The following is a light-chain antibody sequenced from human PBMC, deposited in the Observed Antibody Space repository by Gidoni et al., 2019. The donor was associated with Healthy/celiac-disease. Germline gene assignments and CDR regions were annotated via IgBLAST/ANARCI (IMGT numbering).Light chain of an antibody. J-gene: IGKJ1*01. CDR1: QSVSSN. V-gene: IGKV3-15*01. CDR3: QQYNNWPWT. CDR2: GAS. Sequence: EIVMTQSPATLSVSPGERAPLSCGARQSVSSNLAWYQQKPGQATRLLIYGASTRATGIPARCSGSGSRTVFTLTISSLHSEDFAVYCCQQYNNWPWTFGQGTKVEIK.